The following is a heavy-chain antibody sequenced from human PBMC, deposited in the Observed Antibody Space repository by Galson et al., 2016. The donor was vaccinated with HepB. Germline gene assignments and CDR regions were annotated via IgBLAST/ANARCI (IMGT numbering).Heavy chain of an antibody. CDR3: AGDRGQGSQLDS. V-gene: IGHV3-33*01. Sequence: SLRLSCAVSGSTFDTYGIHWVRQAPGKRLQWVAVVWNAGDIHSYADSVKGRFTISRDKSKNMVFLHMDSLRVDDTALYYCAGDRGQGSQLDSWGQGTLVGVSS. CDR1: GSTFDTYG. CDR2: VWNAGDIH. D-gene: IGHD1-1*01. J-gene: IGHJ1*01.